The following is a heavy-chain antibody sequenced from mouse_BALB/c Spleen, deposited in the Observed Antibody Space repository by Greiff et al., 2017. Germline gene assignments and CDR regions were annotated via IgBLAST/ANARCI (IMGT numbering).Heavy chain of an antibody. CDR3: ARGDYRYDGFAY. CDR2: ISYSGST. J-gene: IGHJ3*01. D-gene: IGHD2-14*01. Sequence: EVQLQQSGPSLVKPSQTLSLTCSVTGDSITSGYWNWIRKFPGNKLEYMGYISYSGSTYYNPSLKSRISITRDTSKNQYYLQLNSVTTEDTATYYCARGDYRYDGFAYWGQGTLVTVSA. V-gene: IGHV3-8*02. CDR1: GDSITSGY.